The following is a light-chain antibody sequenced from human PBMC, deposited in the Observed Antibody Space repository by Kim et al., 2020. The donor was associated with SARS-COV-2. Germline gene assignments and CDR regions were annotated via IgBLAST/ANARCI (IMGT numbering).Light chain of an antibody. Sequence: GSPGQTARITCSGDDLGDKYTCWYQQKPGQSPLLVIYQDDRRPSGIPDRFSGSNSGNTATLTISGTQAMDEADYYCQTWDGITAVFGGGTQLTVL. V-gene: IGLV3-1*01. CDR3: QTWDGITAV. CDR2: QDD. J-gene: IGLJ3*02. CDR1: DLGDKY.